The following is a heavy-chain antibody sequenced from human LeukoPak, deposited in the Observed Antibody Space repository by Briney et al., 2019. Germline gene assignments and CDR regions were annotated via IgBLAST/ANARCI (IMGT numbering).Heavy chain of an antibody. Sequence: ASVKVSYKASGGTFSTGAISWVRQPPGQGLEWRGRIIPILGIANYAQKFQGRVTITADKSTSTAYMELSSLRSEDTAVYYCARGGLGGYYFDYWGQGTLVTVSS. V-gene: IGHV1-69*04. CDR2: IIPILGIA. J-gene: IGHJ4*02. D-gene: IGHD3-16*01. CDR1: GGTFSTGA. CDR3: ARGGLGGYYFDY.